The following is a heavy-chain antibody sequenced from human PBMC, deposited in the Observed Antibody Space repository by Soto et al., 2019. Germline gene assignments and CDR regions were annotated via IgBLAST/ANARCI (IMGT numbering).Heavy chain of an antibody. V-gene: IGHV4-59*01. Sequence: SETLSLTCTVSGASISSYYWGWIRQPPGKGLEWIGYMYFNESPKYNPSLKSRVTMSVDTSKNQFSLKLRSVTAADTAVYYCASLWNFFDFWGQGALVTVS. CDR3: ASLWNFFDF. CDR2: MYFNESP. CDR1: GASISSYY. D-gene: IGHD2-21*01. J-gene: IGHJ4*02.